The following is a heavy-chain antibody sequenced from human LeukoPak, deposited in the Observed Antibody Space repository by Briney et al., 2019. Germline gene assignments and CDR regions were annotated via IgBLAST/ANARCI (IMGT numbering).Heavy chain of an antibody. CDR3: ASSFETGVMWFDY. V-gene: IGHV3-66*01. D-gene: IGHD4-23*01. CDR1: GFTFSSYE. Sequence: GGSLRLSCAASGFTFSSYEMSWVRQAPGKGLEWVSVIYSGGSTYYADSVKGRFTISRDNSKNTLYLQMNSLRAEDTAVYYCASSFETGVMWFDYWGQGTLVTVSS. J-gene: IGHJ4*02. CDR2: IYSGGST.